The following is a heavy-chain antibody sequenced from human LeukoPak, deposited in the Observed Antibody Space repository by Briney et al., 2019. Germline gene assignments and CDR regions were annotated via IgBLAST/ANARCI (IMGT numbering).Heavy chain of an antibody. CDR1: GFTFSSYA. J-gene: IGHJ3*02. Sequence: GGSLRLSCAASGFTFSSYAMSWVRQAPGKGLEWVSAISGSGGSTYYADSVKGRFTISRDNSKSTLYLQMNSLRAEDTAVYYCAKDEVRYFDWLSAFDIWGQGTMVTVSS. V-gene: IGHV3-23*01. CDR2: ISGSGGST. CDR3: AKDEVRYFDWLSAFDI. D-gene: IGHD3-9*01.